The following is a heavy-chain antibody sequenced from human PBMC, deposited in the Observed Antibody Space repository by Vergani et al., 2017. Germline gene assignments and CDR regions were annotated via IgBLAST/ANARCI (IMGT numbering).Heavy chain of an antibody. CDR1: GYTFTSYA. Sequence: QVQLVHSGSELKKPGASVQVSCKASGYTFTSYAMNWVRQAPGQGLEWIGWINTNTGNPTYAQGFTGRFVFSLDTSVSTAYLQISSLKAEDTAVYYCARDPYYYDSSGPQEDAFDIWGQGTMVTGSS. J-gene: IGHJ3*02. CDR3: ARDPYYYDSSGPQEDAFDI. D-gene: IGHD3-22*01. CDR2: INTNTGNP. V-gene: IGHV7-4-1*02.